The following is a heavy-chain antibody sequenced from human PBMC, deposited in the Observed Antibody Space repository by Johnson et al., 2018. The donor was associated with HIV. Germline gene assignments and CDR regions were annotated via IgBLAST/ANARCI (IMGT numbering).Heavy chain of an antibody. J-gene: IGHJ3*02. CDR3: STTDSYYNLVSGSWSPHPPGDAFDM. CDR1: GFTFSDAW. CDR2: IKSRTDGGTI. V-gene: IGHV3-15*01. Sequence: VQLVESGVGLVKPGGSLRLSCAASGFTFSDAWMTWVRQAPGKGLEWVGRIKSRTDGGTIDYAASVNGRFTISRDDSKNTVYLQMSSQKIEDTGVYYCSTTDSYYNLVSGSWSPHPPGDAFDMWGQVTMVTVSS. D-gene: IGHD3-3*01.